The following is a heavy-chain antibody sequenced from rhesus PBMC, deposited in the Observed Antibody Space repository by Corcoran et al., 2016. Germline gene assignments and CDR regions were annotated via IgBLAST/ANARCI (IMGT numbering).Heavy chain of an antibody. Sequence: EVQLVQSGAEVKKPGASVKVSCKVSGYTFTELSMHRVGQASVKGHEWIGGVDPGDGERIHAEKFQDRVTMTEDTSTDKAYMELSSLRSEDTAVYYWARSWGSSWKFINWGQGVLVTVSS. CDR3: ARSWGSSWKFIN. J-gene: IGHJ4*01. V-gene: IGHV1-156D*01. CDR1: GYTFTELS. D-gene: IGHD6-25*01. CDR2: VDPGDGER.